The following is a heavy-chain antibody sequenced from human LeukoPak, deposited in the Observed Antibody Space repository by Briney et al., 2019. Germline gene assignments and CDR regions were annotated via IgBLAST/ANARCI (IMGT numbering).Heavy chain of an antibody. D-gene: IGHD3-10*01. Sequence: ASETLSLTCTVSGGSISSYYWSWIRQPPGKGLEWIGYIYYSGSTNYNPSLKSRVTISVDTSKNQFSLKLSSVTAADTAVYYCARQGELNDAFDIWGQGTMVTVSS. CDR2: IYYSGST. CDR1: GGSISSYY. V-gene: IGHV4-59*08. J-gene: IGHJ3*02. CDR3: ARQGELNDAFDI.